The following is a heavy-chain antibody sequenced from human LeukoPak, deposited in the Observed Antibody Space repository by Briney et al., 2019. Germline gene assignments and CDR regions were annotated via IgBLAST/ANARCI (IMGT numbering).Heavy chain of an antibody. CDR3: ARGDSGYDYGFDN. V-gene: IGHV1-69*05. J-gene: IGHJ4*02. Sequence: SSVTVSCKAPGGTFSSHAISWLRQAPGQGLEWVGGIIPIFGTTNYAQKLQGRVTITTDESTSTGYMELRSLRSDDTAVYYCARGDSGYDYGFDNWGQGTLVTVPS. CDR2: IIPIFGTT. D-gene: IGHD5-12*01. CDR1: GGTFSSHA.